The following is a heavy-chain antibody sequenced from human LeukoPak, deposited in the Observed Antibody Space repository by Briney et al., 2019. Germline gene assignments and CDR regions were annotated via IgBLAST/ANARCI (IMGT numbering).Heavy chain of an antibody. J-gene: IGHJ4*02. CDR2: IYYSGST. CDR1: GGSISSYY. V-gene: IGHV4-59*13. D-gene: IGHD3-16*02. CDR3: ARGSYDYVWGSYRLNCFDY. Sequence: SGTLSLTCTVSGGSISSYYWSWIRQPPGKGLGWIGYIYYSGSTHYKPSLQSLVTISLHTCQNQFSPKLSAVPAPDTAVYYCARGSYDYVWGSYRLNCFDYWGQGTLVTVSS.